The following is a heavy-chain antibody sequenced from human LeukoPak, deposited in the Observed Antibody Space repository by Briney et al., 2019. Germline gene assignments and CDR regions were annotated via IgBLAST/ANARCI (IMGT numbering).Heavy chain of an antibody. CDR3: ARECSSTSCYSGTNSDY. CDR2: IYYSGST. D-gene: IGHD2-2*02. CDR1: GGSISSGGYY. J-gene: IGHJ4*02. Sequence: SETLSLTCTVSGGSISSGGYYWSWIRQHPGKGLEWIGYIYYSGSTYYNPSLKSRVTISVDTPKNQFSLKLSSVTAADTAVYYCARECSSTSCYSGTNSDYWGQGTLVTVSS. V-gene: IGHV4-31*03.